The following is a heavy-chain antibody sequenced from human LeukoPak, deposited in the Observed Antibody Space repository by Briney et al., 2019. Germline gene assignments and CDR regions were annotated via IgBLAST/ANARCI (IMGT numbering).Heavy chain of an antibody. CDR3: ARDNYYGSGSYSRWFDP. CDR1: GYTFTSYG. V-gene: IGHV1-8*03. D-gene: IGHD3-10*01. J-gene: IGHJ5*02. CDR2: MNPNSGNT. Sequence: GASVKVSCKASGYTFTSYGISWVRQAPGQGLEWMGWMNPNSGNTGYAQKFQGRVTITRNTSTNTAYMELSSLRSEDTAVYYCARDNYYGSGSYSRWFDPWGQGTLVTVSS.